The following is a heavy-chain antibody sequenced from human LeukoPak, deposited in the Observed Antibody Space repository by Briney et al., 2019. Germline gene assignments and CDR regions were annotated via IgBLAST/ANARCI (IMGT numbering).Heavy chain of an antibody. V-gene: IGHV1-58*02. CDR1: GFTFTSSA. CDR2: IVVGSGNT. Sequence: TSVKVSCKASGFTFTSSAMQWLRQARGQRLEGIGWIVVGSGNTNYARKFQERVTITRDMSTSTAYMELSSLRSEDTAVYYCAANSGPYYYYYMDVWVKGSTVAVCS. D-gene: IGHD1-26*01. CDR3: AANSGPYYYYYMDV. J-gene: IGHJ6*03.